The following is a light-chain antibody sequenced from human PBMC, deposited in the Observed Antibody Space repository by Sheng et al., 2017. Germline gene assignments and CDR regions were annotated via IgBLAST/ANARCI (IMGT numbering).Light chain of an antibody. V-gene: IGKV3-20*01. CDR3: QQYGSPTT. CDR1: QSVSNNY. J-gene: IGKJ4*01. CDR2: GAF. Sequence: EIVLTQSPVTLSLSPGERLTLSCRASQSVSNNYLAWYQQKPGQAPRLLIYGAFSRATGIPDRFTGSGSGTDFSLTISRLEPEDFAVYYCQQYGSPTTFAGGTKVEIK.